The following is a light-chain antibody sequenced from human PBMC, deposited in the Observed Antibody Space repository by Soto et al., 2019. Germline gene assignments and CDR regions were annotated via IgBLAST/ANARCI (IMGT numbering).Light chain of an antibody. J-gene: IGLJ2*01. CDR2: GDN. CDR1: GSNIGSNS. Sequence: QSVLTQPPSASGTPGQSVTISCSGSGSNIGSNSVSWYQQVPGTAPKLLIYGDNRRPSGVPDRFTGSKSGTSASLAISGLQSEDEADYYCESWDDSPSGLVLFGGGT. CDR3: ESWDDSPSGLVL. V-gene: IGLV1-44*01.